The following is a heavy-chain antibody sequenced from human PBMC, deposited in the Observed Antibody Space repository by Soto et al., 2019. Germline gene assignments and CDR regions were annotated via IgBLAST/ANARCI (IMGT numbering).Heavy chain of an antibody. Sequence: ASVKVSCKASGYTFTGYYMHWVRQAPGQGLEWMGWINPNSGGTNYAQKFQGRVTMTRDTSISTAYMELSRLRSDDTAVYYCARESGYCTNGVCYGFDYWSQGTLVTVSS. CDR1: GYTFTGYY. D-gene: IGHD2-8*01. J-gene: IGHJ4*02. V-gene: IGHV1-2*02. CDR3: ARESGYCTNGVCYGFDY. CDR2: INPNSGGT.